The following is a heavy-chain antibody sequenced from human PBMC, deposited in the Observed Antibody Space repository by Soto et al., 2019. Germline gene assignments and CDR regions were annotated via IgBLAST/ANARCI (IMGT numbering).Heavy chain of an antibody. CDR2: INEDGSEK. V-gene: IGHV3-7*03. J-gene: IGHJ4*02. CDR3: ARHRNLGGG. CDR1: GFTFSSPL. D-gene: IGHD3-16*01. Sequence: GGSLRLSCAASGFTFSSPLLTWVRQAPGKGLEWMANINEDGSEKYYVDSVKGRFTISRDNARNSLYLQMNSLRVDDTAVYYCARHRNLGGGWGQGTLVTVSS.